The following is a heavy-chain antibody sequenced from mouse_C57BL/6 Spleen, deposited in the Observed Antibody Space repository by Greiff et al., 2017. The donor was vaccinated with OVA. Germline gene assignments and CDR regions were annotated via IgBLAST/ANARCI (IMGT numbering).Heavy chain of an antibody. CDR2: IDPNSGGT. D-gene: IGHD2-4*01. CDR1: GYTFTSYW. V-gene: IGHV1-72*01. CDR3: ASLYDYDGSFDY. Sequence: VNVVESGAELARPGASVKLSCKASGYTFTSYWMHWVKQRPGRGLEWIGRIDPNSGGTKYNEKFKSKATLTVDKPSSTAYMQLSSLTSEDSAVYYCASLYDYDGSFDYWGQGTTLTVSS. J-gene: IGHJ2*01.